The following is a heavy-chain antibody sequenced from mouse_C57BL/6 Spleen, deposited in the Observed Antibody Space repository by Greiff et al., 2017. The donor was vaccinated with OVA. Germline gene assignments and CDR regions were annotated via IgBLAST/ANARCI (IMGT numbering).Heavy chain of an antibody. CDR3: ARSGSSLDY. J-gene: IGHJ2*01. CDR1: GYTFTSYW. CDR2: IDPSDSYT. D-gene: IGHD1-1*01. Sequence: QVQLQQSGAELVKPGASVKLSCKASGYTFTSYWMQWVKQRPGQGLEWIGEIDPSDSYTNYNQKFKGKATLTVDTSSSTAYMQLSSLTSEDSAVYYCARSGSSLDYWGQGTTLTVSS. V-gene: IGHV1-50*01.